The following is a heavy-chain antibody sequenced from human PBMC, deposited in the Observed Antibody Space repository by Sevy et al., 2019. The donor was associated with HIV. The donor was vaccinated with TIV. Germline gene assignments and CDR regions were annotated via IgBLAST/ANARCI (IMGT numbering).Heavy chain of an antibody. CDR3: ARERKIYDSSGYYFHFDY. Sequence: GGSLRLSCAASGFTFSSYSMNWVRQAPGKGLEWVSYISSSSSTIYYADSVKGRFTISRDNAKNSLYLQMNSLRDEDTAVYYCARERKIYDSSGYYFHFDYWGQGTLVIVSS. CDR2: ISSSSSTI. CDR1: GFTFSSYS. D-gene: IGHD3-22*01. V-gene: IGHV3-48*02. J-gene: IGHJ4*02.